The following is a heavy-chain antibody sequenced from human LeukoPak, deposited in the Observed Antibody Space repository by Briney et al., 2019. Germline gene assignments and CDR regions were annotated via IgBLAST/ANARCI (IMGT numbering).Heavy chain of an antibody. J-gene: IGHJ3*02. Sequence: GSLSLSCAASGFTFDDYTMHWVRQAPGKGLEWVSLISWDGGSTYYADSVKGRFTISRDNSKNSLYLQMNSLRTEDTALYYCAKDIQRAVAGTGAGAFDIWGQGTMVTVSS. CDR3: AKDIQRAVAGTGAGAFDI. V-gene: IGHV3-43*01. CDR1: GFTFDDYT. D-gene: IGHD6-19*01. CDR2: ISWDGGST.